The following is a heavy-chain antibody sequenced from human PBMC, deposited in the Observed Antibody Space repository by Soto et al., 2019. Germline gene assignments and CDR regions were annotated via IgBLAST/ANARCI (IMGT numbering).Heavy chain of an antibody. CDR3: ARYWSGPDY. CDR2: ISSSGTYI. D-gene: IGHD3-3*01. J-gene: IGHJ4*02. CDR1: GFTFSSDS. Sequence: PGGSLRLSCAASGFTFSSDSMIWVRQAPGKGLEWVSAISSSGTYIYYADSVKGRFTISRGNAKNSLYLQMNSLRAEDTAMYYCARYWSGPDYWGQGTLVTVSS. V-gene: IGHV3-21*01.